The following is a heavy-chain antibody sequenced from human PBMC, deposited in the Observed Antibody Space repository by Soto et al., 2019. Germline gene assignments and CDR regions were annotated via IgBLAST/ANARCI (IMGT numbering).Heavy chain of an antibody. Sequence: NPSATLSLTCLVSGGSASSGNWWSWVRQPPGKGLEWIGEIYHSGSTTYNPSLKSRATISVDKSENQFSLRLKSVTAADTAVYYCASVGSDYDNSGYYLPWGPGTLVTVSS. J-gene: IGHJ5*02. CDR3: ASVGSDYDNSGYYLP. D-gene: IGHD3-22*01. CDR2: IYHSGST. CDR1: GGSASSGNW. V-gene: IGHV4-4*02.